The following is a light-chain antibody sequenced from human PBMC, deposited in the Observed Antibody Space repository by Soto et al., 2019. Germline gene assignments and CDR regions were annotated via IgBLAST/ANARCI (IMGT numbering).Light chain of an antibody. V-gene: IGLV2-14*01. J-gene: IGLJ2*01. CDR1: SSDVGGYNY. Sequence: QSALTQTASVSGSPGQSITISCTGTSSDVGGYNYVSWYQQHPGKAPKLMIYEVSTRPSGVSNRFSGSKSGNTASLTISGLKAEDEADYYCSSYTSRSTLGFGGGTQLTVL. CDR2: EVS. CDR3: SSYTSRSTLG.